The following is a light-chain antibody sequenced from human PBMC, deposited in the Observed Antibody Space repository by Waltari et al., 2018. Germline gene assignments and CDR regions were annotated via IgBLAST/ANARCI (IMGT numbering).Light chain of an antibody. CDR2: GAS. CDR3: QQYGSSVLYT. V-gene: IGKV3-20*01. Sequence: EVVLTQSPDTLSLSPGERATLSCRASQSLTKRYLAWYQPKPGLAPRHLIYGASSRAAGIPDRFSGSGSGTDFTLTISRLEPEDFAVYYCQQYGSSVLYTFGQGTKLEIK. CDR1: QSLTKRY. J-gene: IGKJ2*01.